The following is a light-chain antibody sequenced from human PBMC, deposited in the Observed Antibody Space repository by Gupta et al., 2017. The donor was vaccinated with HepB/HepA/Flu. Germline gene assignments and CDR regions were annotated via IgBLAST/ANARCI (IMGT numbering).Light chain of an antibody. J-gene: IGKJ1*01. V-gene: IGKV1-5*03. Sequence: DIQMTQSPSTLSASVGDRVTITCRASQSISSWLAWYQQKPGKAPKLLIYKASSLESGVPSRFSGSGSGTEFTRTSSSLQTDDFATYDCQQYKSYSQTFGQGTKVEIK. CDR2: KAS. CDR1: QSISSW. CDR3: QQYKSYSQT.